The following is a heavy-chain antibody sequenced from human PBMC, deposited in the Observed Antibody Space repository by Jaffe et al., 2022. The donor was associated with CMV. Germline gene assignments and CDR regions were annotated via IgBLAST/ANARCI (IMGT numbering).Heavy chain of an antibody. Sequence: EVQLVESGGGLVKPGGSLRLSCAASGFTFSSYSMNWVRQAPGKGLEWVSSISSSSSYIYYADSVKGRFTISRDNAKNSLYLQMNSLRAEDTAVYYCARALYDFWSGYYESLVPLLDAFDIWGQGTMVTVSS. CDR3: ARALYDFWSGYYESLVPLLDAFDI. V-gene: IGHV3-21*01. J-gene: IGHJ3*02. D-gene: IGHD3-3*01. CDR2: ISSSSSYI. CDR1: GFTFSSYS.